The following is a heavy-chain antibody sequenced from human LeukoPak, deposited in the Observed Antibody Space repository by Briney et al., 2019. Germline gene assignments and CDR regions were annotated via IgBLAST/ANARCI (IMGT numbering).Heavy chain of an antibody. V-gene: IGHV3-49*03. D-gene: IGHD3-10*01. CDR2: IRSKAYGGKK. CDR1: GFTFGDYA. J-gene: IGHJ4*02. Sequence: GGSLRLSCTASGFTFGDYAMSWFRQAPGKGPEWVGFIRSKAYGGKKEYAASVKGRFTISRDESKSIANLQMNSLKTKDTAVYYCTRASRSMVRGVIIKGGYWGQGTLVTVSS. CDR3: TRASRSMVRGVIIKGGY.